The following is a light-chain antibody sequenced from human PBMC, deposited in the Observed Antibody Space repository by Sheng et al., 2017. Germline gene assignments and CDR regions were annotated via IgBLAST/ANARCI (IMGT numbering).Light chain of an antibody. J-gene: IGKJ4*01. Sequence: DIQMTQSPSSLSASVGDRISITCRASQGIDTYLAWYQQKPGKVPKLLIYATSILHSGVPSRFSGRGSGTDFTLTISSLQPEDVATYYCQKYNSALVTFGGGTKVEIK. CDR2: ATS. V-gene: IGKV1-27*01. CDR1: QGIDTY. CDR3: QKYNSALVT.